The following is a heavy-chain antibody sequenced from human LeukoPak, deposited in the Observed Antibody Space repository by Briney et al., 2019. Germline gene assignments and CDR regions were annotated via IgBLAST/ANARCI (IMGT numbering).Heavy chain of an antibody. J-gene: IGHJ4*02. CDR2: ISFDRSNK. V-gene: IGHV3-30*03. Sequence: GGSLRLSCAASGFIFSDYGMHWVRQAPGKGLEWVSVISFDRSNKYYADSVKGRFTISRDNAKNSLYLQMNSLRAEDTAVYYCARDFRRFDLPDYWGQGTLVTVSS. CDR1: GFIFSDYG. CDR3: ARDFRRFDLPDY. D-gene: IGHD3-16*01.